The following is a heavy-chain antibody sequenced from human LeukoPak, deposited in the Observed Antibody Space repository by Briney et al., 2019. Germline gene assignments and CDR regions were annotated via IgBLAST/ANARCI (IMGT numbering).Heavy chain of an antibody. CDR1: GFAFSGSA. J-gene: IGHJ4*02. Sequence: GGSLRLSCTASGFAFSGSAIHWVRQAPGKGLEWVSVIYSGGSTYYADSVKGRFTISRDNSKNTLYLQMNSLRAEDTAVYYCARETDYYDSSGYSFDYWGQGTLVTVSS. V-gene: IGHV3-66*01. CDR2: IYSGGST. CDR3: ARETDYYDSSGYSFDY. D-gene: IGHD3-22*01.